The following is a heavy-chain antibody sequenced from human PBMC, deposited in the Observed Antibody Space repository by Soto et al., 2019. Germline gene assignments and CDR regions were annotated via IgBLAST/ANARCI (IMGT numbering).Heavy chain of an antibody. CDR3: ANEMSRNVYGVKPHDGLDV. D-gene: IGHD4-17*01. Sequence: PGGSLRLSCAASGFTFSNYAMSWVRQTPGKGLEWVAAISGNGRDTYYVDSVKGRFTISSDNSQNTMYLQMNSLRVEDSAIYFCANEMSRNVYGVKPHDGLDVWGQGTLVTVSS. J-gene: IGHJ4*03. CDR2: ISGNGRDT. V-gene: IGHV3-23*01. CDR1: GFTFSNYA.